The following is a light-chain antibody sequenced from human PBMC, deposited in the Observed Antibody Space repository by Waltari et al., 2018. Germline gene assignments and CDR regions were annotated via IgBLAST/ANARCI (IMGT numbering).Light chain of an antibody. J-gene: IGLJ3*02. V-gene: IGLV2-23*02. CDR1: SSNVGVYNL. Sequence: SALSQPAPVSGSPGPSITISCPGTSSNVGVYNLVSWYQHHPGKAPKLLISDVNKRPSGVSNRFSGSKSGNTASLTISGLQAEDEADYYCYSYAGSSTWVFGGGTNLAVL. CDR3: YSYAGSSTWV. CDR2: DVN.